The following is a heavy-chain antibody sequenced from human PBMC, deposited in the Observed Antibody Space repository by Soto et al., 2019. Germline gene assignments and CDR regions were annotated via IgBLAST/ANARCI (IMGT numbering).Heavy chain of an antibody. Sequence: QVKLVQSGAEVKKPGASVKVSCKASGYTFTSYDINWVRQATGQGLAWMGWMNPNSGNTGYAQKFQTRVTVTRNTSISTAYMERSSLKSEDTAVYYCARERSGTPDYWGQGTLVTVSS. CDR3: ARERSGTPDY. CDR2: MNPNSGNT. V-gene: IGHV1-8*01. CDR1: GYTFTSYD. D-gene: IGHD1-1*01. J-gene: IGHJ4*02.